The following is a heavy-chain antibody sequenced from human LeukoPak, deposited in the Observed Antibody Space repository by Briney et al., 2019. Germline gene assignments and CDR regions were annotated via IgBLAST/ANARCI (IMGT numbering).Heavy chain of an antibody. V-gene: IGHV4-59*08. CDR1: GSISSHY. Sequence: KTSETLSLTCNVSGSISSHYWSWIRQSPGKGLEWIGHIYYRGSTDYNPSLKSRVTISVATSKNQFSLKLSSVTAADTAVYYCARRITMVRGVYYKGMDVWGQGTTVIVSS. CDR3: ARRITMVRGVYYKGMDV. D-gene: IGHD3-10*01. J-gene: IGHJ6*02. CDR2: IYYRGST.